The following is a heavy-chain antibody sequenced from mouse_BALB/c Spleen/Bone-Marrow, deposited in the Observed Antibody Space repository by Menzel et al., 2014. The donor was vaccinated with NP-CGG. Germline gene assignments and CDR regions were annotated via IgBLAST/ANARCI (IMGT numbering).Heavy chain of an antibody. CDR3: ARLTPDYAMDY. Sequence: EVKLVESGGDLVKPGGSLKLSCAASGFTFGNYGMSWVRQTPDKRLEWVATISSGGSYTYFPDSVKGRFTISRDNAKNTLYLQMNSLKYEDAAMYYCARLTPDYAMDYWGQGTSVTVSS. J-gene: IGHJ4*01. D-gene: IGHD1-3*01. CDR1: GFTFGNYG. V-gene: IGHV5-6*01. CDR2: ISSGGSYT.